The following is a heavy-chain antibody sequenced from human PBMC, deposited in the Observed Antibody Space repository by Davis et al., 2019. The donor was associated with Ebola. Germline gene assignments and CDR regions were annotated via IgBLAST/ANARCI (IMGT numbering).Heavy chain of an antibody. D-gene: IGHD1-26*01. V-gene: IGHV3-30*02. CDR2: VRSHGSDD. CDR1: GFTFNIFD. J-gene: IGHJ4*02. CDR3: AKQRGVGAIDYDY. Sequence: GGSLRLSCAASGFTFNIFDMHWVRQAPGRGLEWVAFVRSHGSDDHYADSVKGRFTISRDNSKNTLYLQMNSLGPEDTAVYYCAKQRGVGAIDYDYWGRGTVVTVSS.